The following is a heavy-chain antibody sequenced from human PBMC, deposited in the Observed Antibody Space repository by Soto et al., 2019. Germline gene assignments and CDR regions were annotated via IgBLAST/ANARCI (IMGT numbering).Heavy chain of an antibody. CDR2: ISSSSSTI. CDR1: GFTFSSYS. V-gene: IGHV3-48*02. CDR3: ASDNYYDSSGYYLKGKYFQH. D-gene: IGHD3-22*01. Sequence: VGSLRLSCAASGFTFSSYSMNWVRQAPGKGLEWVSYISSSSSTIYYADSVKGRFTISRDNAKNSLYLQMNSLRDEDTAVYYCASDNYYDSSGYYLKGKYFQHWGQGTLVTVPQ. J-gene: IGHJ1*01.